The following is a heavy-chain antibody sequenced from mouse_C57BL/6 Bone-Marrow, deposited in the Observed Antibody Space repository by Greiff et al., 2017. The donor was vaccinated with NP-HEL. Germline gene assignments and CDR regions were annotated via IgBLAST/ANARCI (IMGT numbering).Heavy chain of an antibody. CDR3: ARVGAYDYDYY. D-gene: IGHD2-4*01. CDR2: INPRSGNT. CDR1: GYTFTSYG. V-gene: IGHV1-81*01. J-gene: IGHJ2*01. Sequence: VQLQQSGAELARPGASVKLSCKASGYTFTSYGISWVKQRTGPGLEWIGEINPRSGNTYYNEKFKGKATLTADKSSSTAYVELRSLTSEYSAVYFCARVGAYDYDYYWGQGTTLTVSS.